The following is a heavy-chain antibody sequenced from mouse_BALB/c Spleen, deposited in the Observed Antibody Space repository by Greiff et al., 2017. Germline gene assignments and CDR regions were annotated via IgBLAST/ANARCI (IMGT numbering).Heavy chain of an antibody. D-gene: IGHD2-2*01. CDR3: ARSYGYERVGAMDY. CDR2: INPGSGGT. Sequence: QVQLQQSGAELVRLGTSVKVSCKASGYAFTNYLIEWVKQRPGQGLEWIGVINPGSGGTNYNEKFKGKATLTADKSSSTAYMQLSSLTSDDSAVYFCARSYGYERVGAMDYWGQGTSVTVSS. V-gene: IGHV1-54*01. CDR1: GYAFTNYL. J-gene: IGHJ4*01.